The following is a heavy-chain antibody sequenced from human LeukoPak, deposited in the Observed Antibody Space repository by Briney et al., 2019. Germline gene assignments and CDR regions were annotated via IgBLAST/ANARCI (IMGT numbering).Heavy chain of an antibody. J-gene: IGHJ4*02. CDR2: ISYDGSNK. CDR1: GFTFSSYG. Sequence: GGSLRLSCAASGFTFSSYGMHWVRQAPGKGLEWVAVISYDGSNKYHADSVKGRFTISRDNSKNTLYLQMNSLRAEDTAVYYCAKDPNDGTQYWGQGTLVTVSS. D-gene: IGHD1-1*01. V-gene: IGHV3-30*18. CDR3: AKDPNDGTQY.